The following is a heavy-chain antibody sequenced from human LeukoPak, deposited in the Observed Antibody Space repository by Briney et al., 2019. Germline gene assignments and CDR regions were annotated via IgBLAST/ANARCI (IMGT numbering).Heavy chain of an antibody. CDR2: INLNGGDI. CDR1: EFTFGHYR. D-gene: IGHD2-21*01. Sequence: GGSLRLSCTPSEFTFGHYRMSWVRQAPGKGLEWVAIINLNGGDIHYADSVKGRFIVSRDNVKNSLYLQMNSLRDEDTAVYYCARARWGSLDSWGQGTLVTVSS. CDR3: ARARWGSLDS. V-gene: IGHV3-7*03. J-gene: IGHJ4*02.